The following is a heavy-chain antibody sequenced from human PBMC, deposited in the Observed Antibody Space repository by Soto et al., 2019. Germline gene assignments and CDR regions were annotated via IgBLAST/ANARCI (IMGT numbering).Heavy chain of an antibody. CDR1: GGSFSGYH. J-gene: IGHJ6*02. Sequence: PSETLSLTCAVYGGSFSGYHWSWIRQPPGKGLEWIGEINHSGSTNYNPSLKSRVTISVDTSKNQFSLKLSSVTAADTAVYYCARVVRCSSTSCYKIPYYYYYYGMDVWGQGTTVTVSS. CDR3: ARVVRCSSTSCYKIPYYYYYYGMDV. V-gene: IGHV4-34*01. CDR2: INHSGST. D-gene: IGHD2-2*02.